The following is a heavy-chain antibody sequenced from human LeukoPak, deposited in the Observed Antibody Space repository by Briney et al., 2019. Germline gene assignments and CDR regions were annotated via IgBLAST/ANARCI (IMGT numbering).Heavy chain of an antibody. Sequence: GGSLRLSCAASGFTFSSYGMSWVRQAPGKGLEWVSAISGSGGSTYYADSVKGRFTISRDNSKNTLYLQMNSLRAEDTAVYYCARKIAAAGEGDYFDYWGQGTLVTVSS. D-gene: IGHD6-13*01. CDR3: ARKIAAAGEGDYFDY. CDR1: GFTFSSYG. J-gene: IGHJ4*02. V-gene: IGHV3-23*01. CDR2: ISGSGGST.